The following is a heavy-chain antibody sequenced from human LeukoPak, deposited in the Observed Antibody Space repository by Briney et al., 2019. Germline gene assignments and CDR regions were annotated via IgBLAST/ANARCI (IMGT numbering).Heavy chain of an antibody. CDR3: AKDRKQWLERWYYFDY. V-gene: IGHV3-30*18. J-gene: IGHJ4*02. Sequence: GGSLRLSRAASGFTFSSYGMHWVRQAPGKGLEWVAVISYDGSNKYYADSVKGRFTISRDNSKNTLYLQMNSLRAEDTAVYYCAKDRKQWLERWYYFDYWGQGTLVTVSS. D-gene: IGHD6-19*01. CDR2: ISYDGSNK. CDR1: GFTFSSYG.